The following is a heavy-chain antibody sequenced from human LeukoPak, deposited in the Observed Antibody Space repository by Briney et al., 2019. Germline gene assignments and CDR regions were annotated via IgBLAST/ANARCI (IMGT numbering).Heavy chain of an antibody. V-gene: IGHV4-39*07. CDR3: ARAGHTGEYFDY. CDR2: IYDSGST. D-gene: IGHD7-27*01. CDR1: GGSIRSSYYY. Sequence: SETLSLTCTVSGGSIRSSYYYWGWIRQPPGKGLEWIGSIYDSGSTYYNPSLKSRVTISVDRSKNQFSLKLSSVTAADTAVYYCARAGHTGEYFDYWGQGTLVTVSS. J-gene: IGHJ4*02.